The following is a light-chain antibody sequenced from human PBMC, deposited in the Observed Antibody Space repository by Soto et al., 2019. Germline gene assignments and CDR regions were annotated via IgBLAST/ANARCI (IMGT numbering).Light chain of an antibody. CDR2: SAT. V-gene: IGKV3-20*01. J-gene: IGKJ5*01. CDR1: ESVSGRQ. CDR3: QQYATPPP. Sequence: EIVLTQSPGTLSLSPGERATLSCRASESVSGRQLAWYQQKPGQAPRLIMYSATNRATGIPDRFGGSVSGTYFPLPISSLELEDFAVFYCQQYATPPPFGQGTRLEIK.